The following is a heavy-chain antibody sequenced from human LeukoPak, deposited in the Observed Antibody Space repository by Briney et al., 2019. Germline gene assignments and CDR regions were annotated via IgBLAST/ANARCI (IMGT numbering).Heavy chain of an antibody. CDR1: GFTFSNYA. V-gene: IGHV3-23*01. CDR3: ALRGYGDFSPFDY. CDR2: ISGSGDST. Sequence: GGSLRLSCAASGFTFSNYAMSWVRHAPGKGLELVSVISGSGDSTYYADSVKGRFTISRDNSRNTVYLQMNSLRAEDTALYYCALRGYGDFSPFDYWGQGTLVTVSS. J-gene: IGHJ4*02. D-gene: IGHD4-17*01.